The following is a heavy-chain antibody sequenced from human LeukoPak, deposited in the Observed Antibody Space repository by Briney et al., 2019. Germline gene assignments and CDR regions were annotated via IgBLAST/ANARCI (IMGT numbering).Heavy chain of an antibody. CDR3: GNGIGYSYGEDDFDY. Sequence: HSGSSLRLSCAASGFTFSSYGMHWVRHAPGKGLEWVAYITYDGSNKYYADSVKGRFTISRDNSKNTLYQQMDSLRAEDTAVNYCGNGIGYSYGEDDFDYWGQGTPVTVSS. CDR1: GFTFSSYG. J-gene: IGHJ4*02. V-gene: IGHV3-30*18. D-gene: IGHD5-18*01. CDR2: ITYDGSNK.